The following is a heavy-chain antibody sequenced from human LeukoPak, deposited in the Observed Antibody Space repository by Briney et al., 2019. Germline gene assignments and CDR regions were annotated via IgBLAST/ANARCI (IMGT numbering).Heavy chain of an antibody. D-gene: IGHD3-3*01. CDR3: ASGRFLEFNWNY. CDR2: IYYSGST. CDR1: GGSISSSSYY. Sequence: SETLSLTCTVSGGSISSSSYYWGWIRQPPGKGLEWIGSIYYSGSTYYNPSLKSRVTISVDTSKNQFSLKLRSVTAADTAVYYCASGRFLEFNWNYWGQGTLVTVSS. V-gene: IGHV4-39*01. J-gene: IGHJ4*02.